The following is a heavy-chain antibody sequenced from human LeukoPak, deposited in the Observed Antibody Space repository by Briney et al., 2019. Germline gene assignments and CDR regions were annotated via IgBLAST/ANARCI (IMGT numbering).Heavy chain of an antibody. CDR2: INTDGTVT. Sequence: GGSLRLSCAASGFTFSKYWMLWVRQAPGKGLESVSRINTDGTVTTYADSFKGRFTVSRDNADNTMYLQMNSLRDSDTAVYYCATTQWLAPPPDSWGQGNPVTVSS. V-gene: IGHV3-74*01. D-gene: IGHD6-19*01. CDR3: ATTQWLAPPPDS. CDR1: GFTFSKYW. J-gene: IGHJ4*02.